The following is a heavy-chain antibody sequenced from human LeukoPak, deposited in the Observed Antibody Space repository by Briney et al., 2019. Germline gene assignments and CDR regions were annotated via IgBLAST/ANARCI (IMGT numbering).Heavy chain of an antibody. Sequence: PGGSLRLSCAASGFTFSSHWMSWVRQAPGKGLEWVANIKQEGSEKYYVDSVKGRFTISRDNAKNSLYLQMNSLTAEDAAVYYCARGRDNVYWGQGTLVTVSS. D-gene: IGHD5-24*01. V-gene: IGHV3-7*04. CDR3: ARGRDNVY. CDR2: IKQEGSEK. J-gene: IGHJ4*02. CDR1: GFTFSSHW.